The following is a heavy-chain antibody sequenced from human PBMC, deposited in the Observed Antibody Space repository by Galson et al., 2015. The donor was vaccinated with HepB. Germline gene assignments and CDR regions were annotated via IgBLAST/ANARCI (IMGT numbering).Heavy chain of an antibody. J-gene: IGHJ6*02. CDR2: INPSGGST. CDR1: GYTFTSYY. Sequence: VSCKASGYTFTSYYMHWVRQAPGQGLEWMGIINPSGGSTSYAQKFQGRVTMTRDTSTSTVYMELSSLRSEDTAVYYCARILRPLYYYYGMDVWGQGTTVTVSS. CDR3: ARILRPLYYYYGMDV. V-gene: IGHV1-46*03.